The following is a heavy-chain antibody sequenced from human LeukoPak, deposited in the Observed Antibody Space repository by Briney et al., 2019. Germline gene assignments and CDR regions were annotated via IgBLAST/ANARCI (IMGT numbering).Heavy chain of an antibody. Sequence: GAAVKLSCKASGYSFTDHYLHWLRQPPGQRLEWMGWIHPNSGEKNCAQRSQGRVSLTRDTSISTAYMELSSLRSDDTAVYYCARDHNWGPDYRGQGTPGRVSS. CDR2: IHPNSGEK. CDR1: GYSFTDHY. J-gene: IGHJ4*02. CDR3: ARDHNWGPDY. D-gene: IGHD7-27*01. V-gene: IGHV1-2*02.